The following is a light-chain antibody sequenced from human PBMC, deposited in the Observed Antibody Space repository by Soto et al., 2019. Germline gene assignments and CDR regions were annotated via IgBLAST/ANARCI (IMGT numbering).Light chain of an antibody. CDR2: ENN. V-gene: IGLV6-57*04. CDR3: QSYDRDVVV. J-gene: IGLJ2*01. Sequence: FMLTQPHSVSESPGKTLSISCTRSSGNIANNYVQWYQQLPGTAPNPLIYENNQRPSGVPDRFSGSTDGSSNSAALSIPGLQNEDESDYDCQSYDRDVVVFGGGTKLTVL. CDR1: SGNIANNY.